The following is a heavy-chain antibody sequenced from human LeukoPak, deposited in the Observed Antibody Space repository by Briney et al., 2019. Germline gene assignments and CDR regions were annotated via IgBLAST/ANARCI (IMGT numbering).Heavy chain of an antibody. D-gene: IGHD5-24*01. Sequence: GGSLRLSCAASGFTFSRYIMNWVRQAPGKGLEGVSYISKSSSTKYYADSVKGRFTISRDNAKNSLYLQMNSLRDEDTAVYYCARDQGYNWYFDLWGRGTLVTVSS. V-gene: IGHV3-48*02. J-gene: IGHJ2*01. CDR2: ISKSSSTK. CDR1: GFTFSRYI. CDR3: ARDQGYNWYFDL.